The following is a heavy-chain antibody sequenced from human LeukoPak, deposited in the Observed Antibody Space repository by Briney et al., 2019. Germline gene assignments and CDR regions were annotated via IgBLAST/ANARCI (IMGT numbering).Heavy chain of an antibody. CDR1: GYTFTSSG. CDR2: ISAYNGNT. CDR3: ARLYCSGGSCYYYYYGMDV. Sequence: GASVKVSCKASGYTFTSSGISWVRQAPGQGLEWMGWISAYNGNTNYAQKLQGRVTMTTDTSTSTAYMELRSLRSDDTAVYYCARLYCSGGSCYYYYYGMDVWGQGTTVTVSS. D-gene: IGHD2-15*01. J-gene: IGHJ6*02. V-gene: IGHV1-18*01.